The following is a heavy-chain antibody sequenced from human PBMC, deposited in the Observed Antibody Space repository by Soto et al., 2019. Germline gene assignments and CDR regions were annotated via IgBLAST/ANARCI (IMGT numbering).Heavy chain of an antibody. V-gene: IGHV3-23*01. CDR1: GFTFSSFA. D-gene: IGHD2-2*01. CDR3: ARNCSGTSCINY. CDR2: ISGSGGST. Sequence: GGSLRLSCAASGFTFSSFAMSWVLQAPGKGLEWVSAISGSGGSTYYADSVKGRFTISRDNSKSTLYLQINSLRAEDTAVYYCARNCSGTSCINYWGKGTQVTVSS. J-gene: IGHJ4*02.